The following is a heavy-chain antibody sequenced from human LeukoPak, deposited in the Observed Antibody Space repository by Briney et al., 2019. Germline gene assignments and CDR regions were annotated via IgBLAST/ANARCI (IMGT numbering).Heavy chain of an antibody. V-gene: IGHV3-30-3*01. J-gene: IGHJ2*01. CDR1: GFTFSSYA. CDR2: ISYDGSNK. CDR3: VRDGNRDWVLWYFDL. D-gene: IGHD4/OR15-4a*01. Sequence: PGGSLRLSCAASGFTFSSYAMHWVRQAPGKGLEWVAVISYDGSNKYYADSVKGRFTISRDNSKNTLYLQMNSLRAEDTAVYYCVRDGNRDWVLWYFDLWGRGTLVTVSS.